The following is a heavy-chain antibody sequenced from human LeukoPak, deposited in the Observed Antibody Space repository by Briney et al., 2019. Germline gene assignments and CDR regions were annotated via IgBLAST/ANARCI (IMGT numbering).Heavy chain of an antibody. J-gene: IGHJ4*02. Sequence: SETLSLTCAVYGGSFSGYYWSWIRQPPGKGLEWIGEINHSGSTNYNPSLKSRVTISVDTSKNQFSLKLSPVTAADTAVYYCATYSSGWSYFDYWGQGTLVTVSS. CDR1: GGSFSGYY. CDR2: INHSGST. CDR3: ATYSSGWSYFDY. D-gene: IGHD6-19*01. V-gene: IGHV4-34*01.